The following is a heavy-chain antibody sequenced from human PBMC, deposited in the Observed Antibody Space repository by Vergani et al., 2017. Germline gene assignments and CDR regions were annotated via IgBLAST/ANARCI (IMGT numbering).Heavy chain of an antibody. CDR1: EYSFIGYY. J-gene: IGHJ4*02. V-gene: IGHV1-2*02. D-gene: IGHD1-26*01. CDR2: INPKTGDT. CDR3: ARDGSSYDPRFDY. Sequence: QVQLVQSGAEVRKPGASVTVSCKTSEYSFIGYYIHWVRQAPGQGLEWMGRINPKTGDTIYAQNFQDRVNMTRETSITTAYMELRRLRSDDTAVYYCARDGSSYDPRFDYWGQGTLVTVSS.